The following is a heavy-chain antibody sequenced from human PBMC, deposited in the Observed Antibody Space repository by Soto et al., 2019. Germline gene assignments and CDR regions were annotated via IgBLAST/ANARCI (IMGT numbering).Heavy chain of an antibody. J-gene: IGHJ5*02. Sequence: ALVKVSCRASGYTFISSRSSWVRQAPGQGLERLGWISAYNAKTNYAQKLQGRVTMTTDTSTSTSYMELRSLRPDDSAVYCCARVEASMSGRWFDPWGQVTLVAVSS. CDR2: ISAYNAKT. D-gene: IGHD2-2*01. CDR3: ARVEASMSGRWFDP. CDR1: GYTFISSR. V-gene: IGHV1-18*01.